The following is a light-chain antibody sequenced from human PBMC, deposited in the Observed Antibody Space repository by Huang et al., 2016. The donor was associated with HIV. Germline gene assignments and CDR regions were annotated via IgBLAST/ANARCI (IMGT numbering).Light chain of an antibody. Sequence: DIVMTQSPRSLPVTPGEPASISCRSSQSLLHSNGYNYLDWYLQKPGQSPQILIYLGSDRPSGDPDRFSGSGSGTDFTLRISRVEAEDVGVYYCMQALQTWTFGQGTKVEIK. CDR3: MQALQTWT. CDR1: QSLLHSNGYNY. CDR2: LGS. J-gene: IGKJ1*01. V-gene: IGKV2-28*01.